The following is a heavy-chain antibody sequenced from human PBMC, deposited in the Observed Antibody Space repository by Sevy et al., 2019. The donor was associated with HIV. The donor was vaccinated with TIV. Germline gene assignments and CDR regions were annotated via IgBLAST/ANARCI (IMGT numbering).Heavy chain of an antibody. CDR3: ARATNLNAFDF. D-gene: IGHD1-26*01. J-gene: IGHJ3*01. CDR2: ISYSGST. Sequence: SETLSLTCTVSGGSISSGGYFWTWIRQHPRNGLEWIGSISYSGSTYYTPSLKSRVTISVDTSKNQFSLKLSSVTAADTAVYFCARATNLNAFDFWGQGTMVTVSS. CDR1: GGSISSGGYF. V-gene: IGHV4-31*03.